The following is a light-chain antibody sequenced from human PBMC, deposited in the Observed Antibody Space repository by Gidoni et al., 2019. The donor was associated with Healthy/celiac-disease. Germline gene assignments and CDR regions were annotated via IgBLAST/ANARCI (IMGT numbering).Light chain of an antibody. Sequence: DIVLTQSPGTLSLSPGERATLPCRASQSVSSSYLAWYQQKPGQAPRLLIYGASSRATGIPDRFSGSGSGTDFTLTISRLEPEDFAVYYCQQYGSSPPVTFGGGTKVEIK. CDR2: GAS. J-gene: IGKJ4*01. CDR1: QSVSSSY. CDR3: QQYGSSPPVT. V-gene: IGKV3-20*01.